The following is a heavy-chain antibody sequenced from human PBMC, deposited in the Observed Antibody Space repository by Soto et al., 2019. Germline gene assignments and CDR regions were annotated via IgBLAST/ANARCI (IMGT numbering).Heavy chain of an antibody. CDR2: ITWNSDII. CDR1: GFNFDDYA. Sequence: EVQLVESGGTLVQPGRSLRLSCAASGFNFDDYAMHWVRQAPGKGLEWVSGITWNSDIIVYADSVKGRFTISRDNAKSSLYLEMNRLRTDDTAFYYCAKGIVPSTIRGEHYFDCWGQGTLVTVSS. D-gene: IGHD2-2*02. J-gene: IGHJ4*02. V-gene: IGHV3-9*01. CDR3: AKGIVPSTIRGEHYFDC.